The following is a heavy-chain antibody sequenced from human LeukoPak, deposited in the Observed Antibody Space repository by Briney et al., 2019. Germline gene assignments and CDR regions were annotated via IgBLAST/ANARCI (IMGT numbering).Heavy chain of an antibody. CDR1: GGSFSGYY. CDR3: AREGYSYGPWYFDH. V-gene: IGHV4-4*07. CDR2: FYTSGST. J-gene: IGHJ4*02. Sequence: SETLSLTCAVYGGSFSGYYWSWIRQPAGKGLEWIGRFYTSGSTNYNPSLKSRVTMSVDTSKNQFSLKLSSVTAADTAVYYCAREGYSYGPWYFDHWGQGTLVTVSS. D-gene: IGHD5-18*01.